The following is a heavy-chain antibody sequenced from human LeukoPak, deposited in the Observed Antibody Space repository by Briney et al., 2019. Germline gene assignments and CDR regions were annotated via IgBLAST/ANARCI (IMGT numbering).Heavy chain of an antibody. V-gene: IGHV4-39*07. CDR1: GGSISSSSYY. CDR2: IYYSGST. D-gene: IGHD5-12*01. CDR3: ARLVATIPYFDY. Sequence: SETLSLTCTVSGGSISSSSYYWGWIRQPPGKGLEWIGSIYYSGSTYYNPSLKSRVTISVDTSKNQFSLKLSSVTAADTAVYYCARLVATIPYFDYWGQGTLVTVSS. J-gene: IGHJ4*02.